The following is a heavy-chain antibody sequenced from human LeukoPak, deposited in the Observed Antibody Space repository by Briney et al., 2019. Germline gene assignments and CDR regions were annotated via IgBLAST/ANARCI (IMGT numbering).Heavy chain of an antibody. CDR1: GFTFSNYI. V-gene: IGHV3-21*01. CDR2: IGSGSSFI. Sequence: GGSLRLSCAASGFTFSNYIMNWIRMAPGTGQEWVSSIGSGSSFIFYTDSVKGRFTMSRDNAKNFLYLQMHSLTAEDSAVYYCARNDWYFDLWGRGTLVTVSS. J-gene: IGHJ2*01. CDR3: ARNDWYFDL.